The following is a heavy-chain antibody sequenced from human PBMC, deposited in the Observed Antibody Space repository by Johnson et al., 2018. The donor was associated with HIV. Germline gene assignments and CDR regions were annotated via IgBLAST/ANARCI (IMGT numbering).Heavy chain of an antibody. D-gene: IGHD4/OR15-4a*01. CDR2: ISSSGSNI. CDR3: ARVGANFDAFDI. J-gene: IGHJ3*02. Sequence: QMMLVESGGGLVQPGGSLRLPCAPSGFTFSDYYMSWMRQAPGQGLEWVSYISSSGSNIYKADSVKGRFTISRDNAKNSLFLQMNSLRAEETAVYYCARVGANFDAFDIWGQGTMVTVSS. CDR1: GFTFSDYY. V-gene: IGHV3-11*04.